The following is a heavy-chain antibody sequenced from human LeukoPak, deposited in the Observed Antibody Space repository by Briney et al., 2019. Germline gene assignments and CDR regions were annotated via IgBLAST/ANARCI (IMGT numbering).Heavy chain of an antibody. J-gene: IGHJ4*02. D-gene: IGHD4-11*01. Sequence: GGSLRLSCTASGFTFSSYGMHWVRQAPGKGLEWVAFIRYDGSNKYYADSVKGRFTISRDNSKNTLYLQMNSLRAEDTAVYYCAQGGWYSNSQTPFDYWGQGTLVTVSS. V-gene: IGHV3-30*02. CDR3: AQGGWYSNSQTPFDY. CDR2: IRYDGSNK. CDR1: GFTFSSYG.